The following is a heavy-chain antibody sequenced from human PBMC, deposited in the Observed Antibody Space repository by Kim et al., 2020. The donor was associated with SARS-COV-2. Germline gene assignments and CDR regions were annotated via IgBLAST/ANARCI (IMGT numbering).Heavy chain of an antibody. CDR2: NKSKTDGGTA. D-gene: IGHD2-2*01. CDR1: GIPFSNAW. J-gene: IGHJ4*02. Sequence: GGSLRLSCAVSGIPFSNAWFNWVRQSPGKGLEWVGRNKSKTDGGTADLAAPVKGRFAISRDDSKNTLSLLMNNVETDDSAVYYCTTVSMRWGQGTLVTVS. V-gene: IGHV3-15*01. CDR3: TTVSMR.